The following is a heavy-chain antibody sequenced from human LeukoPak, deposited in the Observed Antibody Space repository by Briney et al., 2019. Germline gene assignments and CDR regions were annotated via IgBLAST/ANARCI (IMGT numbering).Heavy chain of an antibody. CDR1: GGSISSGGYY. D-gene: IGHD4/OR15-4a*01. CDR2: IYYSGST. Sequence: SKTLSLTCTVSGGSISSGGYYWSWIRQHPGKSLEWIGYIYYSGSTYYNPSLKSRVTISVDTSKNQFSLKLSSVTAADTAVYYCARGTYRVLTAFDIWGQGTMVTVSS. J-gene: IGHJ3*02. CDR3: ARGTYRVLTAFDI. V-gene: IGHV4-31*03.